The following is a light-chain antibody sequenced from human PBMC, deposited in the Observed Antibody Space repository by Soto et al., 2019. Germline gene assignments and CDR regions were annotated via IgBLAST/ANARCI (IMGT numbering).Light chain of an antibody. CDR3: QQTSSTPPT. J-gene: IGKJ2*01. Sequence: DIQLTQSPSSLSASVGDRVTITCRASQTITTLLHWYQQTPGKAPDLLIYAASRLQSGVPSRFSGSGSGTDFTLTISRLQPEDLGTYYCQQTSSTPPTFGQGTRLQIK. V-gene: IGKV1-39*01. CDR2: AAS. CDR1: QTITTL.